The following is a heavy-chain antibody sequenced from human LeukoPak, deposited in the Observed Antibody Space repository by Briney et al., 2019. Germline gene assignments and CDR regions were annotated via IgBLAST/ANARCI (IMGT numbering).Heavy chain of an antibody. CDR1: GGSFSGYY. D-gene: IGHD3-10*01. J-gene: IGHJ4*02. Sequence: SETLSLTCAVYGGSFSGYYWSWIRQPPGKGLEWIGEINHSGSTNYNPSLKSRVTISVDTSKNQFSLKLSSVTAADTAVYYRARLGEYYYGSGSSDWGQGTLVTVSS. CDR3: ARLGEYYYGSGSSD. CDR2: INHSGST. V-gene: IGHV4-34*01.